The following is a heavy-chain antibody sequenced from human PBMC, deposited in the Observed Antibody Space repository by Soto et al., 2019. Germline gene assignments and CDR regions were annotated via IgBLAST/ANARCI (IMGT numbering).Heavy chain of an antibody. CDR3: AKDLAGWTLFFFDF. V-gene: IGHV1-2*02. Sequence: ASVKVSCKASGYTFTGYYMHWVRQAPGQGLEWMGWINPNSGGTNYAQKFQGRVTITRDTSISTAYMELSRLRSDDSAVYYCAKDLAGWTLFFFDFWGQGTLVTVSS. CDR2: INPNSGGT. D-gene: IGHD3-3*01. CDR1: GYTFTGYY. J-gene: IGHJ4*02.